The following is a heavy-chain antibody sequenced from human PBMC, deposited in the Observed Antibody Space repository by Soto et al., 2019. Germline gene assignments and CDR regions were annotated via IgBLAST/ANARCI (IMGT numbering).Heavy chain of an antibody. CDR1: GFTFSSYW. V-gene: IGHV3-74*01. J-gene: IGHJ6*03. CDR2: INSDGSST. CDR3: ARVGFKSLRYFYWNYYYMDV. D-gene: IGHD3-9*01. Sequence: GGSLRLSCAASGFTFSSYWMHWVRQAPGKGLVWVSRINSDGSSTSHADSVKGRFTISRDNAKNTLYLQMNSLRAEDTAVYYCARVGFKSLRYFYWNYYYMDVWGKVTTVTVSS.